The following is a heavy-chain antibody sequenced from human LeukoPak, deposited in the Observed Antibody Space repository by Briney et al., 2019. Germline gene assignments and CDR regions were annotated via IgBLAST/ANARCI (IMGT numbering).Heavy chain of an antibody. CDR1: GGSISSSNW. CDR3: ARRYQLLVINDAFGI. CDR2: IYHSGST. Sequence: SETLSLTCAVSGGSISSSNWWSWVRQPPGKGLEWIGEIYHSGSTNYNPSLKSRVTISVDKSKNQFSLKLSSVTAADTAVYYCARRYQLLVINDAFGIWGQGTMVTVSS. D-gene: IGHD2-2*01. V-gene: IGHV4-4*02. J-gene: IGHJ3*02.